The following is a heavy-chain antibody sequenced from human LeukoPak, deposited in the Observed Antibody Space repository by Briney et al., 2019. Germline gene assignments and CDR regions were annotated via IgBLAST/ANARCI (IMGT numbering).Heavy chain of an antibody. D-gene: IGHD3-22*01. CDR2: IKQDGSEK. J-gene: IGHJ3*02. V-gene: IGHV3-7*01. CDR1: GFTFSSYW. CDR3: AREMYYYDHGAFDI. Sequence: GGSLRLSCAASGFTFSSYWMSWVRQAPGKGLEWVANIKQDGSEKYYVDSVKGRFTTSRDNAKNSLYLQMNSLKAEDTAVYYCAREMYYYDHGAFDIWGQGTMVTVSS.